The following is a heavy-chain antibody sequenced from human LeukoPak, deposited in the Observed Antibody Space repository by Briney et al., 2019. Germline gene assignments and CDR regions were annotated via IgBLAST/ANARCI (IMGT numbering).Heavy chain of an antibody. CDR1: GFTFSSYG. V-gene: IGHV3-23*01. J-gene: IGHJ4*02. D-gene: IGHD3-10*01. CDR2: ISGSGGST. Sequence: GGSLRLSCAASGFTFSSYGMSWVRQAPGKGLEWVSAISGSGGSTYYADSVKGRFTISRDNSKNTLYLQMNSLRAEDTAVYYCARQPLWFGELVDFDYWGQGTLVTVSS. CDR3: ARQPLWFGELVDFDY.